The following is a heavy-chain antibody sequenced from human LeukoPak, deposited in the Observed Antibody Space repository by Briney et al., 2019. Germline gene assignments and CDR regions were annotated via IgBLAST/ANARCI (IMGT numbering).Heavy chain of an antibody. CDR3: ARDKLGLGELSLYDQ. D-gene: IGHD3-16*02. V-gene: IGHV1-2*02. J-gene: IGHJ5*02. Sequence: ASVKVSCKASGYTLTGYYMHWVRRAPGQGLEWMGWMNPNSGGTKYAQKFQGRVTMTRDTSISTAYMELSRLRSDDTAMYYCARDKLGLGELSLYDQWGQGTLVTVFS. CDR1: GYTLTGYY. CDR2: MNPNSGGT.